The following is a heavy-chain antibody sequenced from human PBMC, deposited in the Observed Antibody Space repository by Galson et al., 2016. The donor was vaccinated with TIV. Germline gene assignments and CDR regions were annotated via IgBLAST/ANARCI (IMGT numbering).Heavy chain of an antibody. CDR3: ARPSYGSAYYGLDV. Sequence: SVKVSCKASGYTFSGYYLHWVRQAPGQGLEWMGWINPNSRGTHYAEQFQGRVTMTRNLSISTAYMELSSLTSEDTAIYYCARPSYGSAYYGLDVWGQGTTVTVSS. D-gene: IGHD4-17*01. V-gene: IGHV1-2*02. CDR2: INPNSRGT. J-gene: IGHJ6*02. CDR1: GYTFSGYY.